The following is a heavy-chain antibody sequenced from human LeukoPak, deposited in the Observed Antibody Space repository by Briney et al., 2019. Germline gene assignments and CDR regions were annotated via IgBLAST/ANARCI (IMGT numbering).Heavy chain of an antibody. CDR1: GGSISSSSYY. Sequence: SETLSLTCTVSGGSISSSSYYWGWIRQPPGKGLEWIGSIYYSGSTYYNPSLKSRVTISVDASKNQFSLKLSSVTAADTAVYYCARNYGSGSYSLWYFDLWGRGTLVTVSS. D-gene: IGHD3-10*01. CDR3: ARNYGSGSYSLWYFDL. J-gene: IGHJ2*01. V-gene: IGHV4-39*01. CDR2: IYYSGST.